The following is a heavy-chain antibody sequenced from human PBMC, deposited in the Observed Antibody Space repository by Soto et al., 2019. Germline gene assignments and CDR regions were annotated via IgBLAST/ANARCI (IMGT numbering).Heavy chain of an antibody. Sequence: SVKVSCKASGGTFSSYAISWVRQAPGQGLEWMGGIIPIFGTANYAQKFQGRVTITADESTSTAYMELSSLRSEDTAVYYCARLSSGITIFGVVIPHMDVWGQGTTVTVSS. D-gene: IGHD3-3*01. CDR3: ARLSSGITIFGVVIPHMDV. CDR1: GGTFSSYA. CDR2: IIPIFGTA. J-gene: IGHJ6*02. V-gene: IGHV1-69*13.